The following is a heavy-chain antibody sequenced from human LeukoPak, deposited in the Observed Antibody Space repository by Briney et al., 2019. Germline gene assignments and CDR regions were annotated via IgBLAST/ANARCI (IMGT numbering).Heavy chain of an antibody. CDR2: ISSTGSGSTI. V-gene: IGHV3-48*04. CDR3: ARFSGYSSGWYMDY. CDR1: EFTFSSYG. D-gene: IGHD6-19*01. Sequence: GGSLRLSCAASEFTFSSYGMNWVRQAPGKGLEWTSYISSTGSGSTIYYADSVKGRFTISRDNAKNSLYLQMNNLRAEDTAIYYCARFSGYSSGWYMDYWGQGTLVTVSS. J-gene: IGHJ4*02.